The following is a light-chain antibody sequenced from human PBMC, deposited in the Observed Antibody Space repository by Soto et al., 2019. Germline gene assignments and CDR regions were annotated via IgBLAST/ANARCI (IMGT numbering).Light chain of an antibody. J-gene: IGKJ5*01. Sequence: EIVLTQSPATLSLSPGERATLFFGASQSVKNYLACYQQTPGQAPRLLIFDASNRATGVPARFSGSGSGTDFTLIISRLEPEDVAVYYCQQRANWPITFGQGTRLEIK. CDR2: DAS. CDR1: QSVKNY. CDR3: QQRANWPIT. V-gene: IGKV3-11*01.